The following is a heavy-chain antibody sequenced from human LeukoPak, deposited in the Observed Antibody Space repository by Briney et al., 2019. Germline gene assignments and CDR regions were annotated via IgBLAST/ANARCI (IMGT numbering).Heavy chain of an antibody. J-gene: IGHJ4*02. V-gene: IGHV4-34*01. D-gene: IGHD3-10*01. CDR3: ARGRGHLWFGEFTH. Sequence: SETLSLTCAVYGGSFSGHYWSWIRQPPGKGLEWIGEINHSGSTNYNPSLKSRVTISVDTSKNQFSLKLSSVTAADTAVYYCARGRGHLWFGEFTHWGQGTLVTVSS. CDR1: GGSFSGHY. CDR2: INHSGST.